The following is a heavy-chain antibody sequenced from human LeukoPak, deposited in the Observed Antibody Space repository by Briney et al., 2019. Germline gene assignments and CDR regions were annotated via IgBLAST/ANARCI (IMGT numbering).Heavy chain of an antibody. D-gene: IGHD6-19*01. J-gene: IGHJ6*03. CDR3: ARNRGYSSGSRSGYYYMDV. CDR1: GYTFTSYG. Sequence: ASVEVSCKASGYTFTSYGISWVRQAPGQGLEWMGWISAYNGNTNYAQKLQGRVTMTTDTSTSTAYMELRSLRSDDTAVYYCARNRGYSSGSRSGYYYMDVWGKGTTVTISS. V-gene: IGHV1-18*01. CDR2: ISAYNGNT.